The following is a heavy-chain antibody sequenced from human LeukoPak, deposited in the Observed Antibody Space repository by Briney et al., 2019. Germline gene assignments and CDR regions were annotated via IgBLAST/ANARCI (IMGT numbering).Heavy chain of an antibody. Sequence: PGGSLRLSCAASGFTVSSNYMSWVRQAPGKGLEWVSVIYSGGSTYYADSVKGRFTISRDNSKNTLYMQMNSLRTEDTAVYYCAKDSYYYYIDVWGKGTTVTVSS. CDR2: IYSGGST. CDR3: AKDSYYYYIDV. CDR1: GFTVSSNY. J-gene: IGHJ6*03. V-gene: IGHV3-66*02.